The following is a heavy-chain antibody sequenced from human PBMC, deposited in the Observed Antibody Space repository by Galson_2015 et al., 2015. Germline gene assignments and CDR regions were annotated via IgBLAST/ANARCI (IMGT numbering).Heavy chain of an antibody. V-gene: IGHV3-21*01. CDR2: ISSSSSYI. CDR1: GFTFSSYS. CDR3: AMIVGYGDYLAPTELLGPR. Sequence: SLRLSCAASGFTFSSYSMNWVRQAPGKGLEWVSSISSSSSYIYYADSVKGRFTISRDNAKNSLYLQMNSLRAEDTAVYYCAMIVGYGDYLAPTELLGPRWGQGTLVTVSS. D-gene: IGHD4-17*01. J-gene: IGHJ4*02.